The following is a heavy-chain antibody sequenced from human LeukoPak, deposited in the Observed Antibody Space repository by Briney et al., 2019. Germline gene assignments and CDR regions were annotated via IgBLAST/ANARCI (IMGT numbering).Heavy chain of an antibody. CDR3: ARARSGKWGFDY. V-gene: IGHV4-59*12. J-gene: IGHJ4*02. CDR1: GGSISTYY. D-gene: IGHD1-26*01. Sequence: SETLSLTCTVSGGSISTYYWSWIRQPPGKGLEWIGYIYYSGSTNYNSSLKSRVTISVDTSKNQFSLKLSSVTAADTAVYYCARARSGKWGFDYWGQGTLVTVSS. CDR2: IYYSGST.